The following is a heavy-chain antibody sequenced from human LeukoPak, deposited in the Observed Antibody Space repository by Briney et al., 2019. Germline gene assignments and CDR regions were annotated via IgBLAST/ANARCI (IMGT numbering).Heavy chain of an antibody. D-gene: IGHD6-19*01. Sequence: GGSLRLSCAASGFTFSSYWMSWVRQAPGKGLEWVANVKQDGSEKYYVDSVKGRFTISRDNAKNSLYLQMSSLRAEDTAVYYCASYIAVAGYFDYWGQGTLVTVSS. CDR2: VKQDGSEK. CDR1: GFTFSSYW. V-gene: IGHV3-7*01. J-gene: IGHJ4*02. CDR3: ASYIAVAGYFDY.